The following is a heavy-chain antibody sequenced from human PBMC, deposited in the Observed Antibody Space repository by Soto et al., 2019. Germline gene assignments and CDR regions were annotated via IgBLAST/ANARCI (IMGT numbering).Heavy chain of an antibody. D-gene: IGHD3-16*02. V-gene: IGHV4-4*02. CDR2: IFHNGNT. J-gene: IGHJ6*02. Sequence: QVQLQESGPGLVKPSGTLSLTCAVSGGSISSSNWWRWVRQPPGKGLEWIGEIFHNGNTYSNPSLTGRVTSSVAKSKNQFSLNPNSVTAADTAVYYCASRSYAMDIWGQGPTVPVS. CDR1: GGSISSSNW. CDR3: ASRSYAMDI.